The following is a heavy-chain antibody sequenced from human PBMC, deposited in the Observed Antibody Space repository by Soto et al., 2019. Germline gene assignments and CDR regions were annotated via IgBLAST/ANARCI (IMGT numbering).Heavy chain of an antibody. D-gene: IGHD1-1*01. J-gene: IGHJ4*02. Sequence: SETLSLTCTVSVVSISSGDYYWSWIRQPPGKGLEWIGYIYYSGSTYYNPSLKSRVTISVDTSKNQFSLKLTSVTAADTAVYYCARYKKGPFDYWGQGTLVTVSS. V-gene: IGHV4-30-4*01. CDR1: VVSISSGDYY. CDR3: ARYKKGPFDY. CDR2: IYYSGST.